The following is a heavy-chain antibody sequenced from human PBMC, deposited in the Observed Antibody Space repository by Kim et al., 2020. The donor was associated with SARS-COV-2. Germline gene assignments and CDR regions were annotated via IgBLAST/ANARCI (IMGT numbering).Heavy chain of an antibody. CDR2: IYYSGST. CDR3: ARNRYYYGSGSSSYYYGMDV. Sequence: SETLSLTCTVSGGSISSGGYYWSWIRQHPGKGLEWIGYIYYSGSTYYNPSLKSRVTISVDTSKNQFSLKLSSVTAADTAVYYCARNRYYYGSGSSSYYYGMDVWGQGTTVTVSS. CDR1: GGSISSGGYY. J-gene: IGHJ6*02. D-gene: IGHD3-10*01. V-gene: IGHV4-31*03.